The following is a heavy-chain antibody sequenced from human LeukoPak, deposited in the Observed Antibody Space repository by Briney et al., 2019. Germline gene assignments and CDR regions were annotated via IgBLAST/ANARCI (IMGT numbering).Heavy chain of an antibody. V-gene: IGHV3-48*03. CDR1: GFTFSSYE. D-gene: IGHD5-18*01. Sequence: PGGSLRLSCAASGFTFSSYEMNWVRQSPGKGLEWVSYISSSGSTIYYADSVKGRFTISRDNAKNSLYLQMNSLRAKDTAVYYCAREFQEYSYGAAGYWGQGTLVTVFS. CDR2: ISSSGSTI. J-gene: IGHJ4*02. CDR3: AREFQEYSYGAAGY.